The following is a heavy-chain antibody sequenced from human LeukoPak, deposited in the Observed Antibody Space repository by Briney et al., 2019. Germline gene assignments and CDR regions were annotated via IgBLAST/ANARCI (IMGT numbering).Heavy chain of an antibody. CDR1: GGSISTSGYY. J-gene: IGHJ6*02. CDR2: INHSGST. CDR3: ARDGPPHDYYYYYGMDV. V-gene: IGHV4-39*07. Sequence: SETLSLTCTVSGGSISTSGYYGAWIRQPPGKGLEWIGEINHSGSTNYNPSLKSRVTISVDTSKNQFSLKLSSVTAADTAVYYCARDGPPHDYYYYYGMDVWGQGTTVTVS.